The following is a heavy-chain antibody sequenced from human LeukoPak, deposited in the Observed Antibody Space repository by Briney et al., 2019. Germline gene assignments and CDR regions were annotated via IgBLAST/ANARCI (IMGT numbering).Heavy chain of an antibody. D-gene: IGHD3-22*01. V-gene: IGHV4-59*08. CDR2: IYYSGST. J-gene: IGHJ3*02. CDR1: GGSISSYY. CDR3: ARHFIDYYDSSGYCHDAFDI. Sequence: SETLSLTCTVSGGSISSYYWSWIRQPPGKGLEWIGYIYYSGSTNYNPSLKSRVTISVDTSKNQFSLKLSSVTAADTAVYYCARHFIDYYDSSGYCHDAFDIWGQGTMVTVSS.